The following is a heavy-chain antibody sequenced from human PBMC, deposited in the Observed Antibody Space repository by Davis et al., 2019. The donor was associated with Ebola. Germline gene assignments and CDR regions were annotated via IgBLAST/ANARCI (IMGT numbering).Heavy chain of an antibody. Sequence: GESLKISCAASGFTFSSYSMSWVRQAPGKGLEWVSYISSGSGTMYYADSVKGRFTISRDNAKNSLYLQMNSLRDEDTAVYYCARDRAFGYSYGLVYFDYWGQGTLVTVSS. CDR1: GFTFSSYS. D-gene: IGHD5-18*01. CDR2: ISSGSGTM. V-gene: IGHV3-48*02. J-gene: IGHJ4*02. CDR3: ARDRAFGYSYGLVYFDY.